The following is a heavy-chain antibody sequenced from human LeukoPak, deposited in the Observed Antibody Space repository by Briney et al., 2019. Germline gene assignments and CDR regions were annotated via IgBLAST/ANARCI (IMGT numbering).Heavy chain of an antibody. V-gene: IGHV4-39*01. J-gene: IGHJ4*02. Sequence: PSETLSLTCTVSGGSISSSSDYWGWIRQPPGQGLEWIGSIYYSGSTYYNPSLKSRVTISVDTSKNQFSLKLSSVTAADTAVYYCALDIVVVPAGTWFFYWGQGTLVTVSS. CDR1: GGSISSSSDY. D-gene: IGHD2-2*03. CDR3: ALDIVVVPAGTWFFY. CDR2: IYYSGST.